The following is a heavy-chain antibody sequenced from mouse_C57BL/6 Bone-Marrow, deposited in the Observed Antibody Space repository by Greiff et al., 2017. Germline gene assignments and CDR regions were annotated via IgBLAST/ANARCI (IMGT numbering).Heavy chain of an antibody. J-gene: IGHJ1*03. CDR1: GYTFTNYW. Sequence: VQLVESGAELVRPGTSVKMSCKASGYTFTNYWIGWAKQRPGHGLEWIGDIYPGGGYTNYNEKFKGKATLTADKSSSTAYMQFSSLTSEDSAIYYCARVTTVVATDWYFDVWGTGNTVTVSS. D-gene: IGHD1-1*01. CDR2: IYPGGGYT. V-gene: IGHV1-63*01. CDR3: ARVTTVVATDWYFDV.